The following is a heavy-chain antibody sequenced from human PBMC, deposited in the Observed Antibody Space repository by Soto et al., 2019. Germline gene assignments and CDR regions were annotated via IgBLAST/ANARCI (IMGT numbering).Heavy chain of an antibody. J-gene: IGHJ4*02. CDR1: GFTFSSYS. Sequence: GGSLRLSCAASGFTFSSYSMNWVRQAPGKGLEWVSYISSSSSTIYYADSVKGRFTISRDNAKNSLYLQMNSLRAEDTAVFYCARRSTESTNTYYDYIWGSYPNYFDYWGQGTLVTVSS. V-gene: IGHV3-48*01. CDR3: ARRSTESTNTYYDYIWGSYPNYFDY. D-gene: IGHD3-16*02. CDR2: ISSSSSTI.